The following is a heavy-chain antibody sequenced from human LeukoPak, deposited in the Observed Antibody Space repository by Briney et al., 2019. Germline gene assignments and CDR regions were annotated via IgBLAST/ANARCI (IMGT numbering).Heavy chain of an antibody. D-gene: IGHD6-6*01. CDR3: ARGPSIADPSPQMDV. V-gene: IGHV4-34*01. CDR1: GGSFSGYY. Sequence: SETLSLTCAVYGGSFSGYYWSWIRQPPGKGLEWIGEINHSGSTNYNPSLKSRVTISVDTSKNQFPLKLSSVTAADTAVYYCARGPSIADPSPQMDVWGKGTTVTVSS. J-gene: IGHJ6*04. CDR2: INHSGST.